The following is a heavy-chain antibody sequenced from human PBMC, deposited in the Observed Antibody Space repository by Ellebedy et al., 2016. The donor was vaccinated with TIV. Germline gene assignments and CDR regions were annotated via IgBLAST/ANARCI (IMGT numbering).Heavy chain of an antibody. J-gene: IGHJ4*02. D-gene: IGHD4-23*01. Sequence: GESLKISCAASGFTFSDYWMHWVRQAPEKGLVWVSRINRDGSTTSYEDSVEGRFTVSRDNAKNTLYLQMNSLRAEDTAVFYCARALDYGGNSFLWGQGTLLTVSS. CDR1: GFTFSDYW. CDR2: INRDGSTT. CDR3: ARALDYGGNSFL. V-gene: IGHV3-74*01.